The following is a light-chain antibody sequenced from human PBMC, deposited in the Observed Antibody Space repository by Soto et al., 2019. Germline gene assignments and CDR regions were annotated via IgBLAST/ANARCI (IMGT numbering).Light chain of an antibody. CDR2: GNS. Sequence: QAVVTQPPSVSGAPGQRVTISCTGSSSNIGAGYDVHWYQQLPGTAPKLLIYGNSNRPSGVPDRFSGSKSGTSASLAITGLQAEDEADYYCQPYDRSLSGSGVVFGGGTKLTVL. V-gene: IGLV1-40*01. CDR1: SSNIGAGYD. CDR3: QPYDRSLSGSGVV. J-gene: IGLJ2*01.